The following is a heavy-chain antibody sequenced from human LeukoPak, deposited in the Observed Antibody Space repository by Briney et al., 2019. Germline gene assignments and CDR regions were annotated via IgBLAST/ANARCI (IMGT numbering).Heavy chain of an antibody. Sequence: GGSLRLSCAASGFTFSSYAMSWVRQAPGKGLEWVSTLSGSGITTYYADSVKGRFTISRDNSKSTLYLQMNSLRAEDTAVYYCAKGIYSSGWSYFDYWGHGTLVTVSS. CDR1: GFTFSSYA. CDR3: AKGIYSSGWSYFDY. V-gene: IGHV3-23*01. D-gene: IGHD6-19*01. CDR2: LSGSGITT. J-gene: IGHJ4*01.